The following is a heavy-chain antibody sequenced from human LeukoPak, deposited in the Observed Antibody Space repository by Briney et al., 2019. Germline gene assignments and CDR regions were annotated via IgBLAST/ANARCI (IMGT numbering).Heavy chain of an antibody. J-gene: IGHJ5*02. V-gene: IGHV1-46*01. CDR2: INPSGGST. Sequence: ASVKVSCKASGYTFTSYYMHWVRQAPGQGLEWMGIINPSGGSTSYAQKFQGRVTMTRDTSTSTVYMGLSSLRSEDTAVYYCARDEIAAAYGTNWFDPWGQGTLVTASS. CDR1: GYTFTSYY. CDR3: ARDEIAAAYGTNWFDP. D-gene: IGHD6-13*01.